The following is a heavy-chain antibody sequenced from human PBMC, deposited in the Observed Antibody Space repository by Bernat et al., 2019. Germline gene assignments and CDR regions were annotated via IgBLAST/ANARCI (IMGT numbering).Heavy chain of an antibody. CDR2: IIPIFGIA. CDR3: VRGDLGYCSGGSCYSSDY. CDR1: GGTFSSYA. V-gene: IGHV1-69*17. D-gene: IGHD2-15*01. J-gene: IGHJ4*02. Sequence: QVQLVQSGAEVKKPGSSVKVSCKASGGTFSSYAISWVRQAPGQGLEWMGGIIPIFGIANYAQKFQGRVTITADKSTSTAYMELSSLRSEDTAVYYCVRGDLGYCSGGSCYSSDYWGQGTLVTVSS.